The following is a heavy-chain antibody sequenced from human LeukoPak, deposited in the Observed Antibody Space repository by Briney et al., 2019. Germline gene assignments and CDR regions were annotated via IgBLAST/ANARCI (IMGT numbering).Heavy chain of an antibody. CDR1: GGSISSYY. V-gene: IGHV4-59*01. CDR2: IYYNGNT. CDR3: ARFRGDLPFDF. J-gene: IGHJ4*02. D-gene: IGHD3-16*01. Sequence: SETLSLTCTVSGGSISSYYWSWIRQSPGKGLEWIGYIYYNGNTNYNPSFKSRVTISIDTSKNQFSLKLKSVTAADTALYFCARFRGDLPFDFWGQGTLVTVSS.